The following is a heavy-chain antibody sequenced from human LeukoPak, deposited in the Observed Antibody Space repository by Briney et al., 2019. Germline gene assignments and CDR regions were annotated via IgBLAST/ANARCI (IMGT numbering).Heavy chain of an antibody. CDR3: AKAENYDFWSGYAIYYYYMDV. J-gene: IGHJ6*03. Sequence: PGGSLRLSCAASGFTFSSYAMSWVRQAPGKGLEWVSAISGSGGSTYYADSVKGRFTISRDNSKNTLYLQMNSLRAEVTAVYYCAKAENYDFWSGYAIYYYYMDVWGKGTTVTVSS. D-gene: IGHD3-3*01. CDR2: ISGSGGST. V-gene: IGHV3-23*01. CDR1: GFTFSSYA.